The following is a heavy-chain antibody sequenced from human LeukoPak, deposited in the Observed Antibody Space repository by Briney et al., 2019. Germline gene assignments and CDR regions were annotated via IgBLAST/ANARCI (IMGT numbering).Heavy chain of an antibody. D-gene: IGHD4-17*01. V-gene: IGHV4-34*01. Sequence: PSETLSLTCAVYGGSFSGYYWSWIRQPPGKGLEWIGEINHSGSTNYNPSLKSRVTISVDTSKNQFSLKLSSVTAADTAVYYCARPDHYGDYLNYWGQGTLVTVSS. CDR2: INHSGST. J-gene: IGHJ4*02. CDR1: GGSFSGYY. CDR3: ARPDHYGDYLNY.